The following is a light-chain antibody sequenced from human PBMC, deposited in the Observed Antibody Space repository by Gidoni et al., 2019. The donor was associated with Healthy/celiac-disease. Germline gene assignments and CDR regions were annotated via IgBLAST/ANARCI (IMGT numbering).Light chain of an antibody. Sequence: DIQMTQSPSTLSASVGDRVTITCRASQSISSWLAWYQQKPGKAPKLLSYDASSWESGVPSRFSGSGCGTEFTLTISSLQPDDFATYYCQQYNSYSGTFGQGTKVEIK. CDR3: QQYNSYSGT. CDR1: QSISSW. CDR2: DAS. V-gene: IGKV1-5*01. J-gene: IGKJ1*01.